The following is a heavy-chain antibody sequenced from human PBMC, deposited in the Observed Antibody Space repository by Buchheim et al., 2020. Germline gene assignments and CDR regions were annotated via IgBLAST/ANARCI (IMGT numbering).Heavy chain of an antibody. CDR3: ARAPTPYSSSWYDYYYGMDV. CDR2: ISDTSSTI. J-gene: IGHJ6*02. Sequence: EVELVESGGGLVQPGGSLRLSCAVSGFSFSTYSMDWVRQAPGKGLEWLAYISDTSSTIYYGDSVKGRFTVSRDNAKNALYLQMNSLRVEDTAVYYCARAPTPYSSSWYDYYYGMDVWGQGNT. CDR1: GFSFSTYS. D-gene: IGHD6-13*01. V-gene: IGHV3-48*04.